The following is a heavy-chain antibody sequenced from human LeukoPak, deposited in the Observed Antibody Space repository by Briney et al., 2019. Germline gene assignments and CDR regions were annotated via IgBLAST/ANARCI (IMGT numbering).Heavy chain of an antibody. V-gene: IGHV4-59*08. CDR2: IYYSGST. Sequence: SETLSLTCTVSGGSISSYYWSWIRQPPGKELEWIGYIYYSGSTNYNPSLKSRVTISVDTSKNQFSLKLSSVTAADTAVYYCAHSSRPGEFDPWGQGTLVTVSS. CDR1: GGSISSYY. CDR3: AHSSRPGEFDP. J-gene: IGHJ5*02. D-gene: IGHD6-13*01.